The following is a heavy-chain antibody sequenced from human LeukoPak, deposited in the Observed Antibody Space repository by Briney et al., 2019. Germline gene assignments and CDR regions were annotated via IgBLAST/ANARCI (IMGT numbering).Heavy chain of an antibody. CDR1: GYTFIGYY. Sequence: ASVKVSCKASGYTFIGYYMHWVRQAPGHGMERMGWINPNSGGTNYAQKFQGRVTMTRDTSISTAYRELSRLRSDDTAVYYCARRYYYGSGHLEYWGQGTLVTVSS. CDR2: INPNSGGT. J-gene: IGHJ4*02. D-gene: IGHD3-10*01. CDR3: ARRYYYGSGHLEY. V-gene: IGHV1-2*02.